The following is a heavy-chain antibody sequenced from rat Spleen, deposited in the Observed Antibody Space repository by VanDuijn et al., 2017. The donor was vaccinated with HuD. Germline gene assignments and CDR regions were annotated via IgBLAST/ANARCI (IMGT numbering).Heavy chain of an antibody. CDR2: ISDDGSRT. CDR1: GFTFSDYS. J-gene: IGHJ2*01. Sequence: EVQLVESGGGLVQPGRSLKLSCAASGFTFSDYSMAWVRQAPKKGLDWVATISDDGSRTYFRDSVKGRFTISKDNAQSTAYLQMDSLSSEDTATYYCTRRGTIYDFDYWGQGIMVTVSS. D-gene: IGHD1-2*01. CDR3: TRRGTIYDFDY. V-gene: IGHV5-7*01.